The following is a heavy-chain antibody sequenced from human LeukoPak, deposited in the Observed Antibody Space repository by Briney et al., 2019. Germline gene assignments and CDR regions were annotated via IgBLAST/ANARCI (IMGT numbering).Heavy chain of an antibody. Sequence: SGGSLRLSCAASGFTFSSYAMSWVRQAPGKGLEWVSAISGSGGSTYYADSVKGRSTISRDNSKNTLYLQMNSLRAEDTAVYYCAKGGRFLEWTIDYWGQGTLVTVSS. CDR2: ISGSGGST. V-gene: IGHV3-23*01. D-gene: IGHD3-3*01. J-gene: IGHJ4*02. CDR3: AKGGRFLEWTIDY. CDR1: GFTFSSYA.